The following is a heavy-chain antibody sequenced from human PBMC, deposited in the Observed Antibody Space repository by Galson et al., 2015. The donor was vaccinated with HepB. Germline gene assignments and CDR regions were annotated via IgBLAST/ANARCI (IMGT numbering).Heavy chain of an antibody. CDR3: AKDNQAGDYDYVWGSFRYASDY. J-gene: IGHJ4*02. CDR2: ISSGSSYI. Sequence: SLRLSCAASGFSFSDYYMSWIRQAPGKGLEWVSSISSGSSYIYYADSVKGRFTVSRDNARNSLYLQMNSLRAEDTAVYYCAKDNQAGDYDYVWGSFRYASDYWGQGTLVTVSS. CDR1: GFSFSDYY. D-gene: IGHD3-16*02. V-gene: IGHV3-11*06.